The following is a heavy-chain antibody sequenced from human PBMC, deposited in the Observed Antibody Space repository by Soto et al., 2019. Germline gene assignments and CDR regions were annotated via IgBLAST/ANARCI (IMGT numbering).Heavy chain of an antibody. J-gene: IGHJ4*01. V-gene: IGHV4-4*02. CDR3: VHHGGDPYYHDF. CDR1: GGSLSSSNW. D-gene: IGHD4-17*01. Sequence: ETLSLTCAVSGGSLSSSNWWSWVRQPPGKALEWLGEIFYSGSTKYNPSLNSRVTISAXXXKXXXSXRXXSVXAADTAMYYCVHHGGDPYYHDFWGQGILVTVSS. CDR2: IFYSGST.